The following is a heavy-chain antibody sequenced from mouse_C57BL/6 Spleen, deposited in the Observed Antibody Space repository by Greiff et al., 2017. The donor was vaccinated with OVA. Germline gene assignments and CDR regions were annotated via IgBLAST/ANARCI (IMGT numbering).Heavy chain of an antibody. CDR2: IDPSDSYT. Sequence: VQLQQPGAELVKPGASVKLSCKASGYTFTSYWMQWAKQRPGQGLEWIGEIDPSDSYTNYNQKFKGKATLTVDTSSSTAYMQLSSLTSEDSAVYYCATNWVSFAYWGQGTLVTVSA. D-gene: IGHD4-1*01. CDR3: ATNWVSFAY. J-gene: IGHJ3*01. V-gene: IGHV1-50*01. CDR1: GYTFTSYW.